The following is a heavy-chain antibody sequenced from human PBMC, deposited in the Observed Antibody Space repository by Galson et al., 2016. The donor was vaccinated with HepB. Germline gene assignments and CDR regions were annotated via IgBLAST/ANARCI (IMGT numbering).Heavy chain of an antibody. CDR2: IYWDDNK. V-gene: IGHV2-5*02. CDR1: GFSLSSAAVG. D-gene: IGHD6-19*01. CDR3: APGSGWPFDN. J-gene: IGHJ4*02. Sequence: PALVKPTQTLTLTCTFSGFSLSSAAVGVGWVRQAPGKAPEWLAFIYWDDNKYYSPSLTSRLTITKNTSKNQVVLTMTNMDPVDTGTDYCAPGSGWPFDNWGPGTLVTVSS.